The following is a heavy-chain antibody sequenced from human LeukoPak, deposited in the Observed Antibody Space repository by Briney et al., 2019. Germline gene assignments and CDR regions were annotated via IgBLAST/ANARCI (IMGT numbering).Heavy chain of an antibody. CDR2: ISSSGSTI. CDR1: GFTFSSYE. Sequence: GGSLRLSCAASGFTFSSYEMNWVRQAPGKGLEWVSYISSSGSTIYYADSVKGRFTISRDNAKNSLYLQMNSLRAEDTAVYYCARDRVRDDSITFDYWGQGTLVTVSS. CDR3: ARDRVRDDSITFDY. V-gene: IGHV3-48*03. D-gene: IGHD3-22*01. J-gene: IGHJ4*02.